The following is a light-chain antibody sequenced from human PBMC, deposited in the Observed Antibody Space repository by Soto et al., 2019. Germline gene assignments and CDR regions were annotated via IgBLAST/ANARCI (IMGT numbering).Light chain of an antibody. CDR3: QQHDSSPWM. V-gene: IGKV3-20*01. CDR1: QSVSNTY. J-gene: IGKJ1*01. CDR2: GAS. Sequence: EVVLTQSPGTLSLSPGERATLSCRASQSVSNTYVAWYQHIPGQTPRLLIYGASNRATGLPDMFSGSGSGTDFTLTISRLEPEELTVYYCQQHDSSPWMFGQGTKV.